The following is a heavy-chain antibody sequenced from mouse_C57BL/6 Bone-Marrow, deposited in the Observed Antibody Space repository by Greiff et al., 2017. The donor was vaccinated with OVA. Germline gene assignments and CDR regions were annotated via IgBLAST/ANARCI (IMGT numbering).Heavy chain of an antibody. Sequence: QVQLQQSGAELARPGASVKLSCKASGYTFTSYGISWVKQRPGQGLEWIGEIYPRSGNTYYNEKFKGKATLTADKSSSTAYMELRSLTSEDSAVYFCARNSCYYAMDYWGQGTSVTVSS. CDR3: ARNSCYYAMDY. CDR2: IYPRSGNT. J-gene: IGHJ4*01. V-gene: IGHV1-81*01. CDR1: GYTFTSYG.